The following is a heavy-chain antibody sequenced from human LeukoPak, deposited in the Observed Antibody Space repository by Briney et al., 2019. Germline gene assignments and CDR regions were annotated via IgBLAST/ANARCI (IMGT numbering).Heavy chain of an antibody. D-gene: IGHD5-18*01. J-gene: IGHJ6*03. CDR2: INHSGST. CDR3: ARTTEGGYTYGYFYYYYMDV. CDR1: GGSFSGYY. Sequence: SETLSLTSAVYGGSFSGYYWSWIRQPPGKGLEWIGEINHSGSTNYNPSLKSRVTISVDTSKNQFSLKLTSVTAADTAVYYCARTTEGGYTYGYFYYYYMDVWGKGTTVTISS. V-gene: IGHV4-34*01.